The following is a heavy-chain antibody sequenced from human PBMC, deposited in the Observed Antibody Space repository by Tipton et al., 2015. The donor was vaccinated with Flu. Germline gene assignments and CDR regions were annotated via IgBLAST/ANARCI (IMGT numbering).Heavy chain of an antibody. Sequence: SLRLSCAASGFTFSIFGMHWVRQTPGKGLEWLAFIWYDESKKYYADSVKGRFTVSRDDSENTVYLQMDSLRAEDTAVYYCARQIGGGDCYWGQGTLVTVSS. V-gene: IGHV3-33*01. CDR3: ARQIGGGDCY. J-gene: IGHJ4*02. CDR2: IWYDESKK. CDR1: GFTFSIFG. D-gene: IGHD2-21*01.